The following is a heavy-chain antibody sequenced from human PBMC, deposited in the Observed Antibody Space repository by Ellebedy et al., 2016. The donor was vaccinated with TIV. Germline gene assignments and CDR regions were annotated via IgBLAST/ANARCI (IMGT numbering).Heavy chain of an antibody. CDR1: GFTFSSYA. CDR2: ISSTGSRT. J-gene: IGHJ4*02. CDR3: AKGRGGGSDTSAPRYYFDY. V-gene: IGHV3-23*01. D-gene: IGHD3-22*01. Sequence: PGGSLRLSCAASGFTFSSYAMSWVRQAPGKGLEWVSTISSTGSRTYHADSVEGRFIISRDNSKKPLYLQMNSLRAEDTAVYYCAKGRGGGSDTSAPRYYFDYWGLGTLVTVSS.